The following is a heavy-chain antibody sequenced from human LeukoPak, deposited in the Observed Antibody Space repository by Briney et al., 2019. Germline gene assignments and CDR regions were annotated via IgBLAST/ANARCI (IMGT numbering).Heavy chain of an antibody. CDR3: AKGEGYYGSGSYYILSKPVDY. CDR1: GFTFSSYA. Sequence: GSLRLSCAASGFTFSSYAMSWVRQAPGKGLEWVSAISGSGGSTYYADSVKARFTISRDNSKNTLYLQMNSLRAEDTAVYYCAKGEGYYGSGSYYILSKPVDYWGQGTLVTVSS. D-gene: IGHD3-10*01. V-gene: IGHV3-23*01. J-gene: IGHJ4*02. CDR2: ISGSGGST.